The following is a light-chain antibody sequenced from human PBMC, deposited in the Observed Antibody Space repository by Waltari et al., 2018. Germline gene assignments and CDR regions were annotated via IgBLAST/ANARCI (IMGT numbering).Light chain of an antibody. J-gene: IGKJ2*01. V-gene: IGKV3-11*01. CDR1: QNIGSY. Sequence: EIVLTQSPATLSLPPGERATLSCRASQNIGSYLAWYQQKPGQPPRVLIYDASTRATGIPARFSGSGSGADFALTISSLEPDDFAVYYCQQRSNWPRTFGQGTKLEIK. CDR3: QQRSNWPRT. CDR2: DAS.